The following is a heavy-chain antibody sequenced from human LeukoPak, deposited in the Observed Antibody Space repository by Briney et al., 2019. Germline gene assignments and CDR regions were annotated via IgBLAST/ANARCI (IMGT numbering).Heavy chain of an antibody. D-gene: IGHD3-10*01. CDR3: AKRQDYYGSGSYYNLLDY. J-gene: IGHJ4*02. Sequence: PGRSLRLSCAASGFTFSSYGMHWVRQAPGKGLEWVAVISYDGSNKYYADSVKGRFTISRDNSKNTLYLQMNSLRAEDTAVYYCAKRQDYYGSGSYYNLLDYWGQGTLVTVSS. CDR1: GFTFSSYG. V-gene: IGHV3-30*18. CDR2: ISYDGSNK.